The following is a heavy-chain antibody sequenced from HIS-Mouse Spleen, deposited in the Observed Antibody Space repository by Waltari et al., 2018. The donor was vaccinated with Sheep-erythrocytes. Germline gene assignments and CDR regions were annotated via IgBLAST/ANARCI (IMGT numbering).Heavy chain of an antibody. Sequence: EVQLVESGGGLVQPGGSLRLSCAASGFTFSSYWMSWVRQAPGKGLEWVANIKKDGSEKYYVDAVKGRFTISRDNAKNSLYLQMNGLRAEDTAVYYCARAVAGTPDAFDIWGQGTMVTVSS. CDR1: GFTFSSYW. J-gene: IGHJ3*02. V-gene: IGHV3-7*01. CDR2: IKKDGSEK. CDR3: ARAVAGTPDAFDI. D-gene: IGHD1-7*01.